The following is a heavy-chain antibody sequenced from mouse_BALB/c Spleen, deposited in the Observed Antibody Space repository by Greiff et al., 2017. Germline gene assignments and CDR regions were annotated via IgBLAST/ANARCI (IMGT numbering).Heavy chain of an antibody. J-gene: IGHJ1*01. V-gene: IGHV5-6-5*01. CDR2: ISSGGST. CDR3: ARGGDGKGYFDV. CDR1: GFTFSSYA. Sequence: DVKLVESGGGLVKPGGSLKLSCAASGFTFSSYAMSWVRQTPEKRLEWVASISSGGSTYYSDSVKGRFTISRDNARNILYLQMSSLRSEDTAMYYCARGGDGKGYFDVWGAGTTVTVSA. D-gene: IGHD2-1*01.